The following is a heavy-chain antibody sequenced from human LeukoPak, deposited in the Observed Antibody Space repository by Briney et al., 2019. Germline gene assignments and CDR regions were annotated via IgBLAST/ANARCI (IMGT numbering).Heavy chain of an antibody. CDR3: ARGIWGSSSGNWFDP. CDR2: IYYSGST. CDR1: GGSISSSSYY. J-gene: IGHJ5*02. V-gene: IGHV4-39*01. D-gene: IGHD6-6*01. Sequence: SETLSLTCTVSGGSISSSSYYWGWIRQPPGKGLEWIGSIYYSGSTYYSPPLKSRVTISVDTSKNQFSLKLSSVTAADTAVYYCARGIWGSSSGNWFDPWGQGTLVTVSS.